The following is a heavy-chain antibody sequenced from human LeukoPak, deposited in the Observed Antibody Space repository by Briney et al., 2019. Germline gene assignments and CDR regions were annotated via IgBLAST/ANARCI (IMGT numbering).Heavy chain of an antibody. CDR3: ASRGVGYCSSTSCHLDY. J-gene: IGHJ4*02. CDR1: GGTFSSYA. CDR2: IIPILGIA. Sequence: ASVKVSCKASGGTFSSYAISWVRQAPGQGLEWMGRIIPILGIANYAQKFQGRVTITADKSTSTAYMELSSLRSEDTAVYYCASRGVGYCSSTSCHLDYWGQGTLVAVSS. V-gene: IGHV1-69*04. D-gene: IGHD2-2*01.